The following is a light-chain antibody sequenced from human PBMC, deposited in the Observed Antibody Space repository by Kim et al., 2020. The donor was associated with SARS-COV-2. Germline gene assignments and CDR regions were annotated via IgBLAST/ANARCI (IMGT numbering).Light chain of an antibody. Sequence: GRKVTTSCSGSTSNIGNDYVSWYQQLPGTAPKLLIYANDKRPSGIPDRFSGSKSGTSATLGITGLQTGDEADYFCGTWDTRLKVGVFGGGTQLTVL. CDR2: AND. CDR3: GTWDTRLKVGV. CDR1: TSNIGNDY. J-gene: IGLJ2*01. V-gene: IGLV1-51*01.